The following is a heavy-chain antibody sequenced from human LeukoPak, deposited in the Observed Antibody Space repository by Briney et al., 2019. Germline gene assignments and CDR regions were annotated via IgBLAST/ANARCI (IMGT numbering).Heavy chain of an antibody. CDR1: GFTFSSYA. J-gene: IGHJ4*02. V-gene: IGHV3-30*14. CDR2: ISYDGSNK. Sequence: RGSLRLSCAASGFTFSSYAMHWVRQAPGKGLEWVAVISYDGSNKYYADSVKGRFTISRDNSKNTLYLQMNSLRAEDTAVYYCARWVTVTGPFDYWGQGTLVTVSS. D-gene: IGHD6-19*01. CDR3: ARWVTVTGPFDY.